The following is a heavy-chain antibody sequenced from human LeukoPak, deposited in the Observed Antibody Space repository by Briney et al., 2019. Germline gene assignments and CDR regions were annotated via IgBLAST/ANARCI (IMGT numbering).Heavy chain of an antibody. Sequence: PGGSLRLSWAASGFTFSSYAMRCVRQAPGKGLEWVSTISSSGDSTYYVDSVQGRFTISTDNSKNTLYLQMNSLRAEDTAVYYCAKDLMTTVTTPDNWFDPWGQGTLVTVSS. CDR3: AKDLMTTVTTPDNWFDP. V-gene: IGHV3-23*01. J-gene: IGHJ5*02. D-gene: IGHD4-17*01. CDR1: GFTFSSYA. CDR2: ISSSGDST.